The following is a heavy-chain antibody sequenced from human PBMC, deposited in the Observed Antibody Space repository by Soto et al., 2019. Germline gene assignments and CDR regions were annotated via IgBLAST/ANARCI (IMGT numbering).Heavy chain of an antibody. J-gene: IGHJ4*02. CDR3: ARVSGWYFLDY. CDR1: GGTFSSYA. CDR2: INAGNGNT. D-gene: IGHD6-19*01. V-gene: IGHV1-3*01. Sequence: GASVKVSCKASGGTFSSYAISWVRQAPGQRLEWMGWINAGNGNTKYSQKFQGRVTITRDTSASTVYMELSSLRSEDTAVYYCARVSGWYFLDYWGQGTLVTVSS.